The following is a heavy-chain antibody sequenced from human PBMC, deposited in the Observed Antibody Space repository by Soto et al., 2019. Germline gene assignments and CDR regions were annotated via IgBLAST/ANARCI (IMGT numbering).Heavy chain of an antibody. CDR1: GGSISSSSYY. CDR3: ARHRLIGATTRVNWFDP. V-gene: IGHV4-39*01. J-gene: IGHJ5*02. Sequence: PSETLSLPCTVSGGSISSSSYYWGWIRQPPGKGLEWIGSIYYSGSTYYNPSLKSRVTISVDTSKNQFSLKLSSVTTADTAVYYRARHRLIGATTRVNWFDPWGQGTLVTVSS. D-gene: IGHD1-26*01. CDR2: IYYSGST.